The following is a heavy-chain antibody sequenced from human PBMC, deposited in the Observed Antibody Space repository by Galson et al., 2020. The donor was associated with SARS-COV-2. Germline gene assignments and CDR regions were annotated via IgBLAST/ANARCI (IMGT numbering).Heavy chain of an antibody. CDR2: MYYTGIT. D-gene: IGHD3-16*01. V-gene: IGHV4-39*01. J-gene: IGHJ4*02. CDR3: VRLGRGSFGGRLCDF. Sequence: SETLSLTCTVSDDSITSRSSYWGWIRQHPGEGLEWIVSMYYTGITYYNPSLKSRVTISGDTSRNQFSLKLSSVTAADTAVYYCVRLGRGSFGGRLCDFWGRGTLVIVSS. CDR1: DDSITSRSSY.